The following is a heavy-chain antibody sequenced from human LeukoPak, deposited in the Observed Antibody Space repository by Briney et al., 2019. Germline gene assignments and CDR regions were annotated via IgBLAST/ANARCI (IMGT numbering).Heavy chain of an antibody. V-gene: IGHV1-46*01. CDR2: ITPSGGSR. Sequence: ASVKVSCKASGYTFTSYYIHWVRQAPGQGLEWMGMITPSGGSRSHAQKFQGRVTMTRDTATSTVYMELSSLRSEDTAVYFCARDRKGDGYRIDYWGQGTLVTVSS. CDR3: ARDRKGDGYRIDY. CDR1: GYTFTSYY. D-gene: IGHD5-24*01. J-gene: IGHJ4*02.